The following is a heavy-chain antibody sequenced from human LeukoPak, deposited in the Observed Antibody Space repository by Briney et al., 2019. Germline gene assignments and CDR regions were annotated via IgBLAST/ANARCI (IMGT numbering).Heavy chain of an antibody. D-gene: IGHD5-24*01. CDR2: IYYNGNT. V-gene: IGHV4-39*01. CDR3: ARHVEMATIHFDY. CDR1: GGSISSSNYY. J-gene: IGHJ4*02. Sequence: SSETLSLTCTVSGGSISSSNYYWDWIRQPPGKGLERIGSIYYNGNTYYNPSLKSRVTISVDTSKNQFSLKLSSVTAADTAVYYCARHVEMATIHFDYWGQGTQVTVSS.